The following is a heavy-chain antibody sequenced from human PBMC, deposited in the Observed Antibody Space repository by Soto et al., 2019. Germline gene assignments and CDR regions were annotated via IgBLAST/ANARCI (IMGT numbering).Heavy chain of an antibody. V-gene: IGHV1-2*04. CDR3: ARIGADFWSGYYGGYFDY. CDR1: GYTFTGFY. D-gene: IGHD3-3*01. Sequence: ASVKVSCKASGYTFTGFYMHWVRQAPGQGLEWMGWINPNSGGTNYAQKFRGWVTMTRDTSISTAYMELSRLTSDDTAVYYCARIGADFWSGYYGGYFDYWGQGTLVTVSS. CDR2: INPNSGGT. J-gene: IGHJ4*02.